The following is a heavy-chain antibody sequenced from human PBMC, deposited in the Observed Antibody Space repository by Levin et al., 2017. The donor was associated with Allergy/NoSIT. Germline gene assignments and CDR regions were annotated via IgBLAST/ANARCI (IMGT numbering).Heavy chain of an antibody. D-gene: IGHD6-19*01. J-gene: IGHJ3*02. Sequence: GGSLRLSCAASGFTFSSYGMHWVRQAPGKGLEWVAVISYDGSNKYYADSVKGRFTISRDNSKNTLYLQMNSLRAEDTAVYYCAKFGSGWYNAFDIWGQGTMVTVSS. V-gene: IGHV3-30*18. CDR2: ISYDGSNK. CDR1: GFTFSSYG. CDR3: AKFGSGWYNAFDI.